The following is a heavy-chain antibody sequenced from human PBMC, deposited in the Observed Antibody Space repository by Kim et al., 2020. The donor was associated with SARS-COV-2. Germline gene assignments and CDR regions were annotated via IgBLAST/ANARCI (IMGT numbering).Heavy chain of an antibody. J-gene: IGHJ4*02. V-gene: IGHV3-30-3*01. CDR3: ARDFYDSSGYYYSSVFDY. CDR2: ISYDGSNK. D-gene: IGHD3-22*01. Sequence: GGSLRLSCAASGFTFSSYAMHWVRQAPGKGLEWVAVISYDGSNKYYADSVKGRFTISRDNSKNTLYLQMNSLRAEDTAVYYCARDFYDSSGYYYSSVFDYWGQGTLVTVSS. CDR1: GFTFSSYA.